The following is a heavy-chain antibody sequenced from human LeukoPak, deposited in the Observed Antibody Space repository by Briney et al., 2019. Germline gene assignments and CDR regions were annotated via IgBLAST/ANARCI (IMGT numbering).Heavy chain of an antibody. V-gene: IGHV4-39*07. CDR1: GGSISSSSYY. D-gene: IGHD6-13*01. J-gene: IGHJ6*03. CDR2: IYYSGST. CDR3: ARDRWQQLVFYYYYYMDV. Sequence: SETLSLTCTVSGGSISSSSYYWGWIRQPPGKGLEWIRSIYYSGSTYYNPSLKSRVTISVDTSKNQFSLKLSSVTAADTAVYYCARDRWQQLVFYYYYYMDVWGKGTRSPSP.